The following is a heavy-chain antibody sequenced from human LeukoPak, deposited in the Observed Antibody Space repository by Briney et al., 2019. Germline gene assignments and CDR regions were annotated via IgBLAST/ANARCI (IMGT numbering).Heavy chain of an antibody. CDR2: IWYDGSNK. J-gene: IGHJ4*01. CDR3: ARTLTTFAAVDY. D-gene: IGHD4-11*01. V-gene: IGHV3-33*01. CDR1: GFTFSSYG. Sequence: GKSLRLSSAASGFTFSSYGMHWVRQAPGKGLEWVTVIWYDGSNKYYGDSVKGRFTISRDNSKNTLYQQMNSLRSEDTAVYYCARTLTTFAAVDYWGQGTLVTVAS.